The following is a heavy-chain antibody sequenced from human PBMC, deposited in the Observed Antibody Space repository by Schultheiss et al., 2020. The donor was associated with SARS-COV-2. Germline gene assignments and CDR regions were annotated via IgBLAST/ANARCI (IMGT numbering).Heavy chain of an antibody. J-gene: IGHJ6*02. V-gene: IGHV4-4*02. Sequence: SETLSLTCAVSGGSISSSNWWSWVRQPPGKGLEWIGSIYYSGSTYYNPSLKSRVTISVDTSTNQFSLKLNSVTAADTAMYYCARYYYHSNWSGGMDVWGQGTTVTVSS. CDR3: ARYYYHSNWSGGMDV. D-gene: IGHD3-22*01. CDR1: GGSISSSNW. CDR2: IYYSGST.